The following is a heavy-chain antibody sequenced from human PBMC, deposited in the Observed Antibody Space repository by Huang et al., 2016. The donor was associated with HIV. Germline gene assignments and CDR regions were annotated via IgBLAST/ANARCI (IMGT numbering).Heavy chain of an antibody. Sequence: QLQLQESGPGLVKPSETLSLTCTVSGGSIRSDNYYWGWIRQPPGKGLAWIGSIYYSGSTYYNPSLKSRVTITVDTSKNQFSLKMRSGTAADTAVYYCARLPGSITMIRGVITDPYWGQGTLVTVSS. V-gene: IGHV4-39*01. D-gene: IGHD3-10*01. CDR1: GGSIRSDNYY. J-gene: IGHJ4*02. CDR3: ARLPGSITMIRGVITDPY. CDR2: IYYSGST.